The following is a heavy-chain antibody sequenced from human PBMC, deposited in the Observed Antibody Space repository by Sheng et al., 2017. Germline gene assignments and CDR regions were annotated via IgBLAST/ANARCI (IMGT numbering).Heavy chain of an antibody. J-gene: IGHJ3*01. V-gene: IGHV3-48*03. CDR3: ARDRSYHDAFDL. D-gene: IGHD5-18*01. CDR2: ISTSGSTI. CDR1: GFTFSNFE. Sequence: EVQLVESGGGLVQPGGSLRLSCAASGFTFSNFEMNWVRQAPGKGLEWVSYISTSGSTIYYADSVKGRFTISRDNAKNSLYLQMNSLRAEDTAVYYCARDRSYHDAFDLWGQGTMVTVSS.